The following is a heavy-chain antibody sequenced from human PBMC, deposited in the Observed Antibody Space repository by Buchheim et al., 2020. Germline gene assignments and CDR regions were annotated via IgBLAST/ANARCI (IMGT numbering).Heavy chain of an antibody. J-gene: IGHJ5*02. D-gene: IGHD1-26*01. CDR3: ARESQWAFSLDP. CDR1: GDSINNDRW. CDR2: IFHSGST. V-gene: IGHV4-4*02. Sequence: QVQLQESGPGLVKPSGTLSLTCAVSGDSINNDRWWSWVRQSPGKGLEWIGEIFHSGSTQYNPALKNRVTISIVKPKNQFFLNLNSVTAADTAVYYCARESQWAFSLDPWGQGTL.